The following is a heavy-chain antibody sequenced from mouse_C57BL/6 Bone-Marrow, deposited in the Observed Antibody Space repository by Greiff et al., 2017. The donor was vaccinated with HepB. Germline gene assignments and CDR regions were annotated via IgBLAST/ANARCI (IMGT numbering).Heavy chain of an antibody. Sequence: VQLQQSGPELVKPGASVKISCKASGYTFTDYYMNWVKQSHGKSLEWIGDINPNNGGTSYNQKFKGKATLTVDKSSSTAYMELRSLTSEDSAVYYCARDDYEYLHWGQGTSVTVSS. V-gene: IGHV1-26*01. CDR3: ARDDYEYLH. D-gene: IGHD2-4*01. J-gene: IGHJ4*01. CDR2: INPNNGGT. CDR1: GYTFTDYY.